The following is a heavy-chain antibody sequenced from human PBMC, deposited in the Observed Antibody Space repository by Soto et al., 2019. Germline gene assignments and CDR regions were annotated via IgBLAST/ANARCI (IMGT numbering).Heavy chain of an antibody. V-gene: IGHV3-30-3*01. CDR2: ISYDGSNK. D-gene: IGHD3-10*01. CDR1: GFTFSSYA. CDR3: ARDPGATMVRGVIISLYYYGMDV. Sequence: GGSLRLSCAASGFTFSSYAMHWVRQAPGKGLEWVAVISYDGSNKYYADSVKGRFTISRDNSKNTLYLQMNSLRAEDTAVYYCARDPGATMVRGVIISLYYYGMDVWGQGTTVTVSS. J-gene: IGHJ6*02.